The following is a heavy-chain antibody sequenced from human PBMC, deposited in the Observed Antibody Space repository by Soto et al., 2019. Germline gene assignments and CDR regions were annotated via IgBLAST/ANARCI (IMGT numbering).Heavy chain of an antibody. J-gene: IGHJ6*02. CDR2: ISRSGDST. CDR3: AKGAFAGYYYYGMDV. D-gene: IGHD3-16*01. V-gene: IGHV3-23*01. CDR1: GFTFSSYA. Sequence: PGGSLRLSCAASGFTFSSYAMTWVRQAPGKGLEWVSAISRSGDSTYYADSVKGRFTISRDNSKNTLYLQMNSLRAEDTAVYYCAKGAFAGYYYYGMDVWGQGTTVTGSS.